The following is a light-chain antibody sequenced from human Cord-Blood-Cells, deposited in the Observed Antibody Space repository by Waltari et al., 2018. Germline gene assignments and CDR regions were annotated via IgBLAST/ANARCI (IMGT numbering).Light chain of an antibody. CDR2: GNS. Sequence: QSVLTQPPSVSGAPGQRVTISCTGSSSNIGAGYDVHWYQQLPGTAPKHLIYGNSHRPSGVPDRFSGSKSGTSASLAITGLQAEDEADYYCQSYDSSLSGPLFGGGTKLTVL. V-gene: IGLV1-40*01. CDR3: QSYDSSLSGPL. J-gene: IGLJ2*01. CDR1: SSNIGAGYD.